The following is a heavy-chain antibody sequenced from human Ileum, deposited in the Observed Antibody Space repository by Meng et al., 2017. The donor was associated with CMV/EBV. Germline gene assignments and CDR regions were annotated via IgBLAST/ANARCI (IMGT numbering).Heavy chain of an antibody. J-gene: IGHJ4*02. CDR2: ISGDIEYI. CDR1: GFTVSSKI. Sequence: TAAGFTVSSKIMDWVRPASGKGLEWESSISGDIEYIYYADSVEGRSTISRNNTKKSLYLQMNRLRPEGTARYYCARGGTTIERYDYWGQGILVTVSS. D-gene: IGHD1-26*01. CDR3: ARGGTTIERYDY. V-gene: IGHV3-21*01.